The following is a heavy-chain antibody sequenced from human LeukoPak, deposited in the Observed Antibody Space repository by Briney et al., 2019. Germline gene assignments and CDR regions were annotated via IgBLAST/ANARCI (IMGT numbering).Heavy chain of an antibody. CDR3: VGGDDAFDI. Sequence: PSETLSLTCTVSGGSISSSSYYWGWIRQPPGKGLEWIGSIYYSGSTYYNPSLKSRVTISVDTSKNQFSLKLSSVTAADTAVYYLVGGDDAFDIWGQGTMVTVSS. CDR1: GGSISSSSYY. D-gene: IGHD1-26*01. CDR2: IYYSGST. J-gene: IGHJ3*02. V-gene: IGHV4-39*07.